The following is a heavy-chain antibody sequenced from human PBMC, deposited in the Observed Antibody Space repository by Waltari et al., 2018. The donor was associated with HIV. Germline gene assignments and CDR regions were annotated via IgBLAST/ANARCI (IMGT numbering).Heavy chain of an antibody. CDR2: VKYDGQH. D-gene: IGHD1-1*01. CDR3: VRGPNWQLGGLDV. V-gene: IGHV4-34*02. J-gene: IGHJ6*02. CDR1: NASFDSYY. Sequence: QVQLEQWGAGLVKPSETLSVTCAVYNASFDSYYWTWVRQAPGKGLEWIGEVKYDGQHFYNPSLQSRASAFLDASKRQFSLRLTSATAADTAVYFCVRGPNWQLGGLDVWGRGTTVIVSS.